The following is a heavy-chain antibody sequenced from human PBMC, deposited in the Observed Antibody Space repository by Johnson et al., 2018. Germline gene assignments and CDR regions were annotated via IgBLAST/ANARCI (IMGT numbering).Heavy chain of an antibody. Sequence: QVQLVESGGGVVQPGRSLRLSCVASGFIFSNYPMHWVRQGPGKGLERVALISYNGSHQDFADSVKGRFTISRDNSENTLYLQMNSLRTEDTAVFYCARGPSVVVVPPKPDAFDIWGQGTMVTVSS. V-gene: IGHV3-30-3*01. D-gene: IGHD2-15*01. J-gene: IGHJ3*02. CDR3: ARGPSVVVVPPKPDAFDI. CDR2: ISYNGSHQ. CDR1: GFIFSNYP.